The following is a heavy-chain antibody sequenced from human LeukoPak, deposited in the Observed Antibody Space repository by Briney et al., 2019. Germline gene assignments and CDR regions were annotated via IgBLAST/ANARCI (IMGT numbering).Heavy chain of an antibody. D-gene: IGHD6-13*01. CDR2: INHSGST. Sequence: KPSETLSLTCAVYGGSFSDYFWSWIRQPPGKGLEWIGEINHSGSTNYNPSLKSRVTISVDTSKNQFSLKLSSVTAADTAVYYCARKYSSSWYVDYWGQGTLVTVSS. CDR3: ARKYSSSWYVDY. V-gene: IGHV4-34*01. CDR1: GGSFSDYF. J-gene: IGHJ4*02.